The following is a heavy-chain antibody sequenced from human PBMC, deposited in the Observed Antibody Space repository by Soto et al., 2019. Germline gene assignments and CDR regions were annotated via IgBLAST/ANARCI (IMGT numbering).Heavy chain of an antibody. J-gene: IGHJ3*02. CDR3: GGCSGGSCYRPNDAFDI. Sequence: GESLKISCQGSGYSFTSYWIGWVRQMPGKGLEWMGIIYPGDSDTRYSPSFQGQVTISADKSISTAYLQWSSLKASDTAMYYFGGCSGGSCYRPNDAFDIWGQGTMVTVSS. CDR2: IYPGDSDT. V-gene: IGHV5-51*01. CDR1: GYSFTSYW. D-gene: IGHD2-15*01.